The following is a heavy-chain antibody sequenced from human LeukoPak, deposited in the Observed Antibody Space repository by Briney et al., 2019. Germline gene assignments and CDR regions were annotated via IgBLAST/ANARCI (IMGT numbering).Heavy chain of an antibody. D-gene: IGHD3-10*01. CDR1: GFTFSDHY. CDR2: PRNKANRYTT. V-gene: IGHV3-72*01. Sequence: PGGSLRLSCVGSGFTFSDHYMDWVRQAPGKGLEWVSRPRNKANRYTTDYAASVQGRFTISRDDSKNLLYLQMNSLKTEDTAVYYCTTVTMLRRPAWGQGTLVTVSS. CDR3: TTVTMLRRPA. J-gene: IGHJ5*02.